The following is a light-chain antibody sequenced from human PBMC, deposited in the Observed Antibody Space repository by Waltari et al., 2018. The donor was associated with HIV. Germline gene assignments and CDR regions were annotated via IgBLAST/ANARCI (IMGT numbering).Light chain of an antibody. CDR1: QTVNSRH. CDR3: QQYGSLPYT. Sequence: IVLTQSPGTLSLSPGATATLSCRASQTVNSRHLAWYQQRPGQAPRLLIYGTSTRVSVIPDRFSGSGSGTDFTLTISRLESEDLAVYSCQQYGSLPYTFGQGTKLEI. CDR2: GTS. V-gene: IGKV3-20*01. J-gene: IGKJ2*01.